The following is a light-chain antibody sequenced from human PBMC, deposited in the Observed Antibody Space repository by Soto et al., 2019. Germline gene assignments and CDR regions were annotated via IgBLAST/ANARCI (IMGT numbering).Light chain of an antibody. CDR3: CSYAGSSNFLYV. Sequence: QSVLAQPASVSGSPGQSITISCTGTSSDVGSYNLVSWYQQHPGKAPKLMIYEGSKRPSGVSNRFSGSKSGNTASLTISGLQAEDEADYYCCSYAGSSNFLYVFGTGTKV. CDR2: EGS. V-gene: IGLV2-23*03. J-gene: IGLJ1*01. CDR1: SSDVGSYNL.